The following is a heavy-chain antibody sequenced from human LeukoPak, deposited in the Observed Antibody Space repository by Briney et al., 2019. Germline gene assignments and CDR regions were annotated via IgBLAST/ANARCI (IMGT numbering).Heavy chain of an antibody. CDR1: GFTFSSYA. CDR3: AKSTGYSTTGRDFDS. J-gene: IGHJ4*02. D-gene: IGHD6-13*01. Sequence: PGGSPRLSCAASGFTFSSYAMSWVRQAPGKGLEWVSDISGGGATTFYADSVKGRFTISRDNSKNTLYLQLSSLRAEDAAVYYCAKSTGYSTTGRDFDSWGRGTLVTVSS. CDR2: ISGGGATT. V-gene: IGHV3-23*01.